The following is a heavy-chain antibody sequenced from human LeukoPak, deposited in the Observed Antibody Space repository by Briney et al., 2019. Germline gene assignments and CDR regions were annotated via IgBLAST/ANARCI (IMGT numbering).Heavy chain of an antibody. V-gene: IGHV3-64*01. CDR2: ISGSGGST. J-gene: IGHJ4*02. CDR3: ARVSGWKFDY. CDR1: GFKFDTYA. Sequence: GGSLRVSCAASGFKFDTYAMGWVRQAPGKGLEWVSAISGSGGSTYYANSVKGRFTISRDNSKNTLYLQMGSLRAEDMAVYYCARVSGWKFDYWGQGTLVTVSS. D-gene: IGHD6-19*01.